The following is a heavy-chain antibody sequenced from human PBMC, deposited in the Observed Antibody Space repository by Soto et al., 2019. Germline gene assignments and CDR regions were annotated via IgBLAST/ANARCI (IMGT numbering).Heavy chain of an antibody. CDR3: ARVTYDSSGYYPLLDY. CDR2: INPNSGGT. D-gene: IGHD3-22*01. J-gene: IGHJ4*02. Sequence: AASVKVSCKASGYTFTGYYMHWVRQAPGQGLEWMGWINPNSGGTNYAQKFQGRVTMTRDTSISTAYMELSRLRSDDTAVYYCARVTYDSSGYYPLLDYWGQGTLVTVSS. CDR1: GYTFTGYY. V-gene: IGHV1-2*02.